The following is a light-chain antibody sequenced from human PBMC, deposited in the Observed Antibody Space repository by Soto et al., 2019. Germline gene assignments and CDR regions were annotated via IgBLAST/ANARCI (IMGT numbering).Light chain of an antibody. Sequence: LSCRASQSVSSNLAWYQQKPGQAPRLLIYGASTRATGIPARFSGSGSGTEFTLTISSLQSEDFAVYYCQQYNNWPPWTFGQGTKV. J-gene: IGKJ1*01. CDR2: GAS. CDR3: QQYNNWPPWT. V-gene: IGKV3-15*01. CDR1: QSVSSN.